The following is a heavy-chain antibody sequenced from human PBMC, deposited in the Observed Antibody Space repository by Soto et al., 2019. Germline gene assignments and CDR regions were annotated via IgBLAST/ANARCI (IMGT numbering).Heavy chain of an antibody. CDR1: GGSFSGYY. Sequence: PXETLSLTCAVYGGSFSGYYWSWIRQPPGKGLEWIGEINHSGSTNYNPSLKSRVTISVDTSKNQFSLKLSSVTAADTAVYYCARDKYRRHYYYYGMDVWGQGTTVTVSS. CDR2: INHSGST. J-gene: IGHJ6*02. V-gene: IGHV4-34*01. CDR3: ARDKYRRHYYYYGMDV. D-gene: IGHD3-16*02.